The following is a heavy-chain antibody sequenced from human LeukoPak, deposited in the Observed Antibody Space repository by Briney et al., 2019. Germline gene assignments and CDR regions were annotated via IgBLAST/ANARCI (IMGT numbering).Heavy chain of an antibody. D-gene: IGHD6-13*01. CDR3: ARDHGSSCFDY. Sequence: PSETLSLTCTVSGGSISSSSYYWGWIRQPPGKGLEWIGSIYYSGSTYYNPSLKSRVTISVDTSKNQFSLKLSSVTAADTAVYYCARDHGSSCFDYWGQGTLVTVSS. CDR2: IYYSGST. V-gene: IGHV4-39*07. J-gene: IGHJ4*02. CDR1: GGSISSSSYY.